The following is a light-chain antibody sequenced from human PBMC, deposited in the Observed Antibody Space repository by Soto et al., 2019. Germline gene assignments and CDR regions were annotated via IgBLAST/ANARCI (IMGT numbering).Light chain of an antibody. CDR2: EVS. V-gene: IGLV2-14*01. J-gene: IGLJ2*01. CDR3: SSYTRTTTLVV. CDR1: TSDVGGYPY. Sequence: QSVLTQPASVSGSPGQSITISCTGTTSDVGGYPYVSWYQQHPGKAPKVMIYEVSNRPSGVSNRFSGSKSGNTASLTISGLQAEDEADYYCSSYTRTTTLVVFGGGTKVTVL.